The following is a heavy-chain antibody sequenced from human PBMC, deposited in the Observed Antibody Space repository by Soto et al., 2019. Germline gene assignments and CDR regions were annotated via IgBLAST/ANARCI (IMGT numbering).Heavy chain of an antibody. CDR1: GFTFSRYS. CDR3: ARDRGYYYDSSGYYGPYYYGLDV. Sequence: GGSLRLSCAASGFTFSRYSMNWVRQAPGKGLEWVSHISCSSSTIYYADSVKGRFTISRDNAKNSLYLQMNSLRAEDTAVYYCARDRGYYYDSSGYYGPYYYGLDVWGQGTTVTVSS. J-gene: IGHJ6*02. D-gene: IGHD3-22*01. V-gene: IGHV3-48*01. CDR2: ISCSSSTI.